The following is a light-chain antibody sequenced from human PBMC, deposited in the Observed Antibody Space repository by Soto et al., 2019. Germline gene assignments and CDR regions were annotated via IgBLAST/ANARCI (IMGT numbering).Light chain of an antibody. J-gene: IGLJ2*01. CDR3: SSYTSSSTLV. Sequence: QSALTQPASVSGSLGQSITISCTGTNSDVGGYNYVSWYQQHPGKAPKLMIYEVSDRPSGVSNRFSGSKSGNTASLTISGLQAEDEADYYCSSYTSSSTLVFGGGTKLTVL. CDR2: EVS. CDR1: NSDVGGYNY. V-gene: IGLV2-14*01.